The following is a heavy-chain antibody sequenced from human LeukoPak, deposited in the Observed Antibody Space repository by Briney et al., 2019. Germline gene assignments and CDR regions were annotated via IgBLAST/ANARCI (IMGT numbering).Heavy chain of an antibody. CDR2: ISWDGGST. CDR1: GFTFDDYS. Sequence: PGGSLRLSCAASGFTFDDYSMHWIRQAPGKGLEWVSVISWDGGSTYYADPVKGRFTISRDDRKNSLYLQMNGLRTDDTALYYCARGGGWSGFYHDYYYFGMDAWGQGTTVTVSS. D-gene: IGHD3-3*01. V-gene: IGHV3-43*01. CDR3: ARGGGWSGFYHDYYYFGMDA. J-gene: IGHJ6*02.